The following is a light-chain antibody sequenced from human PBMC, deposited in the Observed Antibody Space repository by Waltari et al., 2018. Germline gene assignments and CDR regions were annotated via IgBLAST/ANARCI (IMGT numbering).Light chain of an antibody. CDR1: QSLLDSEDGNTY. J-gene: IGKJ2*03. CDR3: MQALEFPYS. Sequence: DIVMTQTPLSLPVTLGEPASISCRSSQSLLDSEDGNTYLEWYLQKPGQSPQLLIYEVSNRASGVPDRFSFSGSDTDFTLKISRVEAEDVGVYYCMQALEFPYSFGQGTKVEIK. V-gene: IGKV2-40*01. CDR2: EVS.